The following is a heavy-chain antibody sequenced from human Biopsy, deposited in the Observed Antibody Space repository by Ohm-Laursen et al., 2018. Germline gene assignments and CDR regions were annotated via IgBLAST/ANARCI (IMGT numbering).Heavy chain of an antibody. CDR1: GFNFGDSG. D-gene: IGHD5-12*01. CDR3: SKWTGGYSYSSL. J-gene: IGHJ4*02. Sequence: SLRLSCSASGFNFGDSGMGWFRQAPGKGLECVGLIRSESSGGTREHAAPVKGRFTVSRDDSKSIAYLDMNSLKTEDTAMYYCSKWTGGYSYSSLWGRGTLVTVSS. V-gene: IGHV3-49*03. CDR2: IRSESSGGTR.